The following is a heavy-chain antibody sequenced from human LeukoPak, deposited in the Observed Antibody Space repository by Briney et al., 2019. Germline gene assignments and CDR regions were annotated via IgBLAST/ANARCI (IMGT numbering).Heavy chain of an antibody. CDR3: AKGLLHQLLFGGIFDH. Sequence: PGASLRLSCAVSGVTFSDYPMSWVRQTPGKGLECVSSVSDNGRSTHYADSVKGRFTISRDNSKNTVYLQMNRLRAEDTGIYFCAKGLLHQLLFGGIFDHWGQGALVTVSS. V-gene: IGHV3-23*01. CDR2: VSDNGRST. J-gene: IGHJ4*02. D-gene: IGHD3-3*01. CDR1: GVTFSDYP.